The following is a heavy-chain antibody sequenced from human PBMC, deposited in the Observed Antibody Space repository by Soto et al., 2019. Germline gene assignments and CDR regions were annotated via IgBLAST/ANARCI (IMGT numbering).Heavy chain of an antibody. V-gene: IGHV1-69*01. D-gene: IGHD1-26*01. CDR2: IIPIFGTA. Sequence: QVQLVQSGAEVKKPGSSVKVSCKASGGTFSRYAISWVRQAPGQGLEWMGGIIPIFGTANYAQKFRGRVTITADESTSTAYMELRSLRSEDTAVYYCARRKKWELLQPFDYWGQGTLVTVSS. J-gene: IGHJ4*02. CDR1: GGTFSRYA. CDR3: ARRKKWELLQPFDY.